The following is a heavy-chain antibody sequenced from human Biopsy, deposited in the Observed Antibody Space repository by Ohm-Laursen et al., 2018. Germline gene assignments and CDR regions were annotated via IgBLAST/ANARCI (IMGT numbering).Heavy chain of an antibody. CDR3: ARDRYRWDMAAVVAAHYNEYYHALDV. J-gene: IGHJ6*02. V-gene: IGHV1-18*01. CDR2: ISVYNSNNT. CDR1: GYTFGNFG. D-gene: IGHD2-15*01. Sequence: SSVKVSCKASGYTFGNFGVSWVRQAPGQGLEWMGWISVYNSNNTNYAQNFQDRVTMTADTSTQVAYMELRSLRSDDTAIYYCARDRYRWDMAAVVAAHYNEYYHALDVWGQGTAVTVSS.